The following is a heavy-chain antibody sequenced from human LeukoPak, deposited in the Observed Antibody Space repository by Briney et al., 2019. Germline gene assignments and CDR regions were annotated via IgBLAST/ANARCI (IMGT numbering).Heavy chain of an antibody. D-gene: IGHD5-18*01. CDR3: AKNFRGYGGSFDY. CDR1: GFTFNTYA. J-gene: IGHJ4*02. Sequence: PGGSLRLSCAASGFTFNTYAMSWVRQAPGKGLHWVAAMSGRGDRTMYAESVKGRFTISRDNSKNTVYLQMNSLRAEDTAIYYCAKNFRGYGGSFDYWGQGALVSVSS. CDR2: MSGRGDRT. V-gene: IGHV3-23*01.